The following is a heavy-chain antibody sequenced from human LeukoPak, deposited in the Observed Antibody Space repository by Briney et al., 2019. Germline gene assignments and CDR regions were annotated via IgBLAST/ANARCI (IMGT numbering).Heavy chain of an antibody. CDR3: ARAPYSGSTNDY. CDR2: INGDGSST. D-gene: IGHD5-12*01. V-gene: IGHV3-74*01. J-gene: IGHJ4*02. CDR1: GFTFSSYW. Sequence: GGSLRLSCAASGFTFSSYWMHWVRQAPGKGLVWVSRINGDGSSTSYADSVKGRFTISRDNAKNTLYLQMNSLRAEDTAVYYCARAPYSGSTNDYWGQGTLVTVSS.